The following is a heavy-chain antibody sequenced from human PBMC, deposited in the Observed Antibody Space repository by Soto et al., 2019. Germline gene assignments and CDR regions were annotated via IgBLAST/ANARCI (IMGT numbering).Heavy chain of an antibody. J-gene: IGHJ5*02. V-gene: IGHV4-59*01. CDR2: IDYSGRT. Sequence: QVQLQESGPGLVKVSETLSLTCTVSGGSINSYYWSWIRQPPGKGLEWVADIDYSGRTNYNPSLKSRLTISVDTSKNQLSLKERSVTAADTAVYYCAREIRLVGVTGWFDPWGQGTLVTVSS. D-gene: IGHD1-26*01. CDR3: AREIRLVGVTGWFDP. CDR1: GGSINSYY.